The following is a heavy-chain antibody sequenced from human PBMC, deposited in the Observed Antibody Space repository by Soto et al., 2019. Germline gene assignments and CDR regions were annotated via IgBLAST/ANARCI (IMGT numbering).Heavy chain of an antibody. V-gene: IGHV4-39*01. CDR1: GGSISSSSYY. D-gene: IGHD3-3*01. CDR3: ARYYDFWSGYVYGMDV. J-gene: IGHJ6*02. Sequence: SGTLSLTCTVSGGSISSSSYYWGWIRQPPGKGLEWIGSIYYSGSTYYNPSLKSRVTISVDTSKNQFSLKLSSVTAADTAVYYCARYYDFWSGYVYGMDVWGQGTTVTVS. CDR2: IYYSGST.